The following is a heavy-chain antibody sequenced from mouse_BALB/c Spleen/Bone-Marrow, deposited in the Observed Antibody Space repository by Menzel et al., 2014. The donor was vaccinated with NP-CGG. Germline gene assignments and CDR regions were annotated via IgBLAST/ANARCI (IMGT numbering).Heavy chain of an antibody. CDR3: ARQGFATSTSLFAY. V-gene: IGHV5-12-1*01. J-gene: IGHJ3*01. D-gene: IGHD1-2*01. CDR1: GFVFSSYD. Sequence: EVKLVESGGGLVKPGGSLKPSCAGSGFVFSSYDMSWFRQTPDKSLEWVAFISSGGGRTYYPATVKGRVPISKVTGKNTLYLQMSSLKSDDTAIYYCARQGFATSTSLFAYWGQGTLITVST. CDR2: ISSGGGRT.